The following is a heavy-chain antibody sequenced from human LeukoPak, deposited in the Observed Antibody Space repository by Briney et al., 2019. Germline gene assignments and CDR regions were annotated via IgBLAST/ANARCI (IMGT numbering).Heavy chain of an antibody. CDR1: GGSISSYY. CDR3: ARAYYYGSGSYGLDY. Sequence: SETLSLTCTVSGGSISSYYWSWIRQPPGKGLEWIGYIYYSGSTNYNPSLKSRVTISVDASKNQFSLKLTSVTAADTAVYYCARAYYYGSGSYGLDYWGQGTLVTVSS. J-gene: IGHJ4*02. D-gene: IGHD3-10*01. CDR2: IYYSGST. V-gene: IGHV4-59*01.